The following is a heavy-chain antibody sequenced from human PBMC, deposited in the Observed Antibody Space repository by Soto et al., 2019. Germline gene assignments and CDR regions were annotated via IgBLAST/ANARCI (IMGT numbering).Heavy chain of an antibody. J-gene: IGHJ6*02. V-gene: IGHV1-69*06. CDR3: ARDGRGHYDILTGYSYYYGMDV. D-gene: IGHD3-9*01. CDR1: GGTFSSYA. CDR2: IIPIFGTA. Sequence: QVQLVQSGAEVKKPGSSVKVSCKASGGTFSSYAISWVRQAPGQGLEWMGGIIPIFGTANSAQKFQGRVTITADKSTSTAYMVLSSLRSEDTAVYYCARDGRGHYDILTGYSYYYGMDVWGQGTTVTVSS.